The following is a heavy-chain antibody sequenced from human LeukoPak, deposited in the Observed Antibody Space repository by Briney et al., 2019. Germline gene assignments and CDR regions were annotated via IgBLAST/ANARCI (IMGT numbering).Heavy chain of an antibody. V-gene: IGHV1-69*13. J-gene: IGHJ6*02. CDR1: GGTSSSYA. CDR2: IIPIFGTA. Sequence: SVKVSCKASGGTSSSYAISWVRQAPGQGLEWMGGIIPIFGTANYAQKFQGRVTITADESTSTAYMELSSLRSEDTAVYYCARERSPDYGMDVWGQGTTVTVSS. CDR3: ARERSPDYGMDV.